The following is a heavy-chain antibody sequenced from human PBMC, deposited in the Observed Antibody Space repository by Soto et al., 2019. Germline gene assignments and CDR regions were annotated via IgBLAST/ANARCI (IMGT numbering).Heavy chain of an antibody. J-gene: IGHJ6*02. CDR2: ISSTSTYI. Sequence: EVQLVESGGGLVKPGGSLRLACAASEFTFNTYSMNWVRQAPGKGLEWVLCISSTSTYIYYADSVKGRFTISRDNAKNLLYLQMNSLRAEDTAVYYCARDFADSRGSYYSYGMEVWGQGTTVTVSS. CDR3: ARDFADSRGSYYSYGMEV. CDR1: EFTFNTYS. V-gene: IGHV3-21*02. D-gene: IGHD4-4*01.